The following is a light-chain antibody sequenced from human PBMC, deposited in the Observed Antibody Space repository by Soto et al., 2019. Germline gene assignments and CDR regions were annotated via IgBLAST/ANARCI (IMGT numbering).Light chain of an antibody. CDR2: EVS. V-gene: IGLV2-14*01. CDR3: SSLTTSSTYV. J-gene: IGLJ1*01. Sequence: QSVLTQPASVSGSPGQSVAISCTGTSSDVGAYNYVSWYQQHPGKAHKLLLSEVSNRPSGVSDRFSGSKSGNTASLTISGLQAEDEADYYCSSLTTSSTYVFGTGTKVTVL. CDR1: SSDVGAYNY.